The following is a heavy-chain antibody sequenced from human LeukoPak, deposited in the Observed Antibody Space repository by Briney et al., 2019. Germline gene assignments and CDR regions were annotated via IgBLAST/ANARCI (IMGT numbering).Heavy chain of an antibody. CDR3: ARDNDSRDPPHFDY. D-gene: IGHD3-16*01. V-gene: IGHV1-18*01. Sequence: APVKVSCKASGYTFTNYGISWVRQAPGQGLEWMGWISGYNGHTKYGQKLQDRVTMTTDTSTSTAYIELSSLRSEDTAVYYCARDNDSRDPPHFDYWGQGTLVTVSS. J-gene: IGHJ4*02. CDR2: ISGYNGHT. CDR1: GYTFTNYG.